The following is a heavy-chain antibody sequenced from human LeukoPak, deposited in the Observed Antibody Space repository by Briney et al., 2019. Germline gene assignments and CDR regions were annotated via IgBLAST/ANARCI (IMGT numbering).Heavy chain of an antibody. V-gene: IGHV1-46*01. CDR3: ARDWPPRSEYLMVRGVYYGMDV. Sequence: GASVKVSCKASGYTFTSYAIHWVRQAPGQGLEWMGIINPSGGSTSYAQKFQGRVTMTRDTSTSTVYMELSSLRSEDTAVYYCARDWPPRSEYLMVRGVYYGMDVWGQGTTVTVSS. J-gene: IGHJ6*02. CDR2: INPSGGST. CDR1: GYTFTSYA. D-gene: IGHD3-10*01.